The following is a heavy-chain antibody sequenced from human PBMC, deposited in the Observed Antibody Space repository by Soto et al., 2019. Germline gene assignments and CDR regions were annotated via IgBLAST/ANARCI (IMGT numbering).Heavy chain of an antibody. CDR3: ARVSSDFPKVDDSSGCLAFDI. Sequence: GASVKVSCKASGYTFTGYYMHWVRQAPGQELEWMGWINPNSGGTNYAQKFQGWVTMTRDTSISTAYMELSRLRSDDTAVYYCARVSSDFPKVDDSSGCLAFDIWGKGKMVTVSS. J-gene: IGHJ3*02. CDR1: GYTFTGYY. D-gene: IGHD3-22*01. CDR2: INPNSGGT. V-gene: IGHV1-2*04.